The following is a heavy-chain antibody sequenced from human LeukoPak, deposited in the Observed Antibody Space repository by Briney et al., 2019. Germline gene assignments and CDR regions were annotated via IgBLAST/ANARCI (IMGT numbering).Heavy chain of an antibody. J-gene: IGHJ4*02. CDR3: AKDRSIVVVPAATFADS. CDR1: GFTFSSSA. D-gene: IGHD2-2*01. CDR2: ISGSGNST. Sequence: GGSLRLSCAASGFTFSSSAMSWVRQAPGKGLEWVSTISGSGNSTHYADSVKGRFTISRDNSKNTLYLQMNSLRAEDTTVYYCAKDRSIVVVPAATFADSWGQGTLVTVSS. V-gene: IGHV3-23*01.